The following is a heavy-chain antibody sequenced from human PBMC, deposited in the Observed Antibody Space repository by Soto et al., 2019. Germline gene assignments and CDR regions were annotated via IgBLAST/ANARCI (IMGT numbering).Heavy chain of an antibody. D-gene: IGHD6-19*01. CDR2: ISSRGSTI. J-gene: IGHJ6*02. CDR3: ARDQAAVAGPSTYYYYGMDV. Sequence: PGGSLRLSCAASGFTFSDYYMSWIRQAPGKGLEWVSYISSRGSTIFYGDSVKGRFTISRDNAKESLYLQMNSLRAEDTAVYYCARDQAAVAGPSTYYYYGMDVWGQGTTVTVSS. CDR1: GFTFSDYY. V-gene: IGHV3-11*01.